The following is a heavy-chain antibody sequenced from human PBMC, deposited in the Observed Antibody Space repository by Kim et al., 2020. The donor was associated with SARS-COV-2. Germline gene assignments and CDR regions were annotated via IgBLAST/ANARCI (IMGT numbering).Heavy chain of an antibody. CDR1: GGSISNYY. Sequence: SETLSLTRTVSGGSISNYYWSWIRQPPGKGLEWIGHIYYSGYTNHNPSLKSRVTISVDTSKNQFSLNLSSVTAADTAVYSCARGVGGPGYDYAYLDYWGQGILVTVSS. D-gene: IGHD4-17*01. CDR2: IYYSGYT. CDR3: ARGVGGPGYDYAYLDY. J-gene: IGHJ4*02. V-gene: IGHV4-59*01.